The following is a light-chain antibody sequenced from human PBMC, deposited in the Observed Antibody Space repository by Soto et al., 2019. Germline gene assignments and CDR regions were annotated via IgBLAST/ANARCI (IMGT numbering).Light chain of an antibody. J-gene: IGKJ4*01. CDR1: QSVSSNY. CDR2: GAS. V-gene: IGKV3-20*01. Sequence: ESVLTQSPGTLSLSPGERATLSCRASQSVSSNYLAWYQQKPGQGPRLLIYGASSRATGTPDRFSGSGSGTDFTLTISRLEPEDLAVYYCQQYGSSPVTFGGGTKVDIK. CDR3: QQYGSSPVT.